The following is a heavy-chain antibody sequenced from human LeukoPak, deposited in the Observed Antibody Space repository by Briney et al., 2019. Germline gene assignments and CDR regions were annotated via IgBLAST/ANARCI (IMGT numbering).Heavy chain of an antibody. Sequence: SETLSLTCTVSGDSISTHYWGWIRQPAAKRLEWIGRIYTSGSTNYNPSLESRVTMSVDTSKNQFSLNLSSVTAADTAVYYCARAISSGWFKNAFDIWGQGTMVTVSS. CDR1: GDSISTHY. V-gene: IGHV4-4*07. D-gene: IGHD6-19*01. J-gene: IGHJ3*02. CDR3: ARAISSGWFKNAFDI. CDR2: IYTSGST.